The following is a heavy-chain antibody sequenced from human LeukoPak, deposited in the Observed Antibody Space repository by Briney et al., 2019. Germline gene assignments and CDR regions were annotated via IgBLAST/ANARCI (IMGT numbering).Heavy chain of an antibody. CDR1: GGTFSSYA. CDR2: IIPILGIA. J-gene: IGHJ5*02. Sequence: SVKVSCKASGGTFSSYAISWVRQAPGQGLEWMGRIIPILGIANYAQKFQGRVTITADKSTSTAYMELSSLRSEDTAVYYCASHIGDPTNWFDPWGQGTLVTVSS. D-gene: IGHD2-21*01. CDR3: ASHIGDPTNWFDP. V-gene: IGHV1-69*04.